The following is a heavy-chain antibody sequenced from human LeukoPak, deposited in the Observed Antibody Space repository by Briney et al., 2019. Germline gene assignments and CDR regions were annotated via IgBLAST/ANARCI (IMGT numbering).Heavy chain of an antibody. CDR1: GFTFSSYA. CDR2: ISGSGGST. D-gene: IGHD2-8*01. Sequence: PGGSLRLSCAASGFTFSSYAMSWVRQAPGKGLEWVSAISGSGGSTYYADSVKGRFTISRYNSKNTLYLQMNSLRAEDTAVYYCANAYCTNGVCPNDYWGQGTLVTVSS. V-gene: IGHV3-23*01. J-gene: IGHJ4*02. CDR3: ANAYCTNGVCPNDY.